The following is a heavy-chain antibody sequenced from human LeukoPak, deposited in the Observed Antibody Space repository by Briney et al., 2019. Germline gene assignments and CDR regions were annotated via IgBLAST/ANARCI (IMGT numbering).Heavy chain of an antibody. CDR2: ISVYNGNT. D-gene: IGHD3-22*01. J-gene: IGHJ4*02. V-gene: IGHV1-18*01. CDR3: ARDCDPSGYFCY. CDR1: GYTFPNYG. Sequence: ASVKVSCKTSGYTFPNYGLSWVRQAPGQGLEWIGWISVYNGNTNYAQKLQGRVTMTTDTSTSTAYMELRTLRSDDTAVYYCARDCDPSGYFCYWGQGTLVTVSS.